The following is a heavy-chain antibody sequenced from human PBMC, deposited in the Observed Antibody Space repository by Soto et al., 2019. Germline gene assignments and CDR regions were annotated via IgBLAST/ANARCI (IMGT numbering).Heavy chain of an antibody. V-gene: IGHV4-30-4*01. CDR2: IYYSGST. CDR3: ARVATDYYDSSGYLYYFDY. D-gene: IGHD3-22*01. CDR1: GGSISSGDYY. J-gene: IGHJ4*02. Sequence: SETLSLTCTVSGGSISSGDYYWSWIRQPPGKGLEWIGYIYYSGSTYYNPSLKGRVTISVDTSKNQFSLKLSSVTAADTAVYYCARVATDYYDSSGYLYYFDYWGQGTLVTVSS.